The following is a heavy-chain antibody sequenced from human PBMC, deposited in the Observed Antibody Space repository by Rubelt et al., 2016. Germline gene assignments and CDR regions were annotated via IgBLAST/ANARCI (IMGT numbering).Heavy chain of an antibody. V-gene: IGHV3-7*03. Sequence: EVQLVESGGGLVKPGGSLRLSCAASGFTFSSAWMSWVRQAPGKGLEWVASIRPDGSDIHYVDSLKGRFTISRDNAKNSLYLQMNSLRAEDTALYYCAKDIMGTTPNRGFDIWGQGTMVTVSS. CDR1: GFTFSSAW. J-gene: IGHJ3*02. CDR3: AKDIMGTTPNRGFDI. D-gene: IGHD1-20*01. CDR2: IRPDGSDI.